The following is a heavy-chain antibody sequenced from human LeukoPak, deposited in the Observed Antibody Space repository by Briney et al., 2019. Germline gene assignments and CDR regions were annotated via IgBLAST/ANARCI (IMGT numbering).Heavy chain of an antibody. J-gene: IGHJ4*02. CDR1: GGSISSYY. Sequence: SETLSLTCTVSGGSISSYYWSWIRQPPGKGLEWIGYIYYSGSTYYNPSLKSRVTISVDTSKNQFSLKLSSVTAADTAVYYCARGFSNYDFWSGYFPDFDYWGQGTLVTVSS. D-gene: IGHD3-3*01. CDR3: ARGFSNYDFWSGYFPDFDY. V-gene: IGHV4-59*12. CDR2: IYYSGST.